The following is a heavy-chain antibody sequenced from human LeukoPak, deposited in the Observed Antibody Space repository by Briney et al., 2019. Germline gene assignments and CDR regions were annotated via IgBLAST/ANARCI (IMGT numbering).Heavy chain of an antibody. D-gene: IGHD1-14*01. J-gene: IGHJ3*02. CDR1: GYTFTSYG. CDR2: INPNSGGT. V-gene: IGHV1-2*02. CDR3: AYNRNRIIDTFDI. Sequence: GASVKVSCKASGYTFTSYGISWVRQAPGQGLEWMGWINPNSGGTNYAQKFQGRVTMTRDTSISTAYMELSRLRSDDTAVYYCAYNRNRIIDTFDIWGQGTTVTVSS.